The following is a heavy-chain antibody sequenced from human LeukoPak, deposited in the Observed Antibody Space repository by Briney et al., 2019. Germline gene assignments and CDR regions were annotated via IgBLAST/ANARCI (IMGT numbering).Heavy chain of an antibody. CDR3: ARAGGAYYDILTGYDY. J-gene: IGHJ4*02. D-gene: IGHD3-9*01. CDR1: GFTFSSYE. V-gene: IGHV3-48*03. Sequence: GGSLRLSCAASGFTFSSYEMNWVRQAPGKGLEWVSYISSSGSTIYYADSVKGRFTISRDNAKNSLYLQMNSLRAEDTAVYYCARAGGAYYDILTGYDYWGQGTLVTVSS. CDR2: ISSSGSTI.